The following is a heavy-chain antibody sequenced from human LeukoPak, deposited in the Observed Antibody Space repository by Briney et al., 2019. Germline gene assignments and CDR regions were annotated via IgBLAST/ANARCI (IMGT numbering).Heavy chain of an antibody. CDR3: ARALGGWEGAFGY. V-gene: IGHV1-69*13. D-gene: IGHD1-26*01. CDR2: IIPIFGTA. Sequence: SVKASCKASGGTFSSYAISWVRQAPGQGLEWMGGIIPIFGTANYAQKFQGRVTITADESTSTAYMELSSLRSEDTAVYYCARALGGWEGAFGYWGQGTLVTVSS. CDR1: GGTFSSYA. J-gene: IGHJ4*02.